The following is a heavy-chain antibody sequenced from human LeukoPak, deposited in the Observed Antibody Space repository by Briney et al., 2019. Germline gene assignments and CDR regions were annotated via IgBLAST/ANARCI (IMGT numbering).Heavy chain of an antibody. V-gene: IGHV1-46*01. CDR2: INPSGGST. CDR3: ARGRNDYVWGSYRPGDY. Sequence: ASVKVSCKASGGTFTSYDINWVRQAPGQGLEWMGIINPSGGSTSYAQKFQGRVTMTRDTSTSTVYMELSSLRSEDTAVYYCARGRNDYVWGSYRPGDYWGQGTLVTVSS. D-gene: IGHD3-16*02. J-gene: IGHJ4*02. CDR1: GGTFTSYD.